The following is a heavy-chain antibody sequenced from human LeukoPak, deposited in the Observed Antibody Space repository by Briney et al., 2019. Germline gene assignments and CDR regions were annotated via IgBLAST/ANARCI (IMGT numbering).Heavy chain of an antibody. Sequence: SVKVSCKASGYTFTGYYMHWVRQAPGQGLEWMGRIIPILAKANYAQKFQGRVTITADKSTSTAYMDLSSLRSEDTAVYYCARGGQFSTGAHFDYWGQGTPVTVSS. CDR1: GYTFTGYY. CDR3: ARGGQFSTGAHFDY. CDR2: IIPILAKA. J-gene: IGHJ4*02. V-gene: IGHV1-69*04. D-gene: IGHD1-26*01.